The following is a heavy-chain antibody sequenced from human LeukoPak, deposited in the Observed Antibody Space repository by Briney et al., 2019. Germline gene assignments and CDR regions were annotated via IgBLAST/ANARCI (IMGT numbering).Heavy chain of an antibody. D-gene: IGHD3-16*02. CDR1: GGSISSSSYY. CDR2: IYYSGST. V-gene: IGHV4-39*01. CDR3: ARKRLRGLRLGELSLSRWFDP. Sequence: PSETLSLTCTVSGGSISSSSYYWGWIRQPPGKGLEWIGSIYYSGSTYYNPSLKSRVTISVDTSKNQFSLKLSSVTAADTAVYYCARKRLRGLRLGELSLSRWFDPWGQGTLVTVSS. J-gene: IGHJ5*02.